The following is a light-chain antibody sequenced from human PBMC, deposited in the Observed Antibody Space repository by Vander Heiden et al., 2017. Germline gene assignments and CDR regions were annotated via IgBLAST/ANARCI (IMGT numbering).Light chain of an antibody. CDR1: SSDVGGYTF. CDR2: YIN. CDR3: CSYASRSTWV. Sequence: QSALTQPRSVSGSPGQSVTIPCTGTSSDVGGYTFVSWHQHHPGKAPKLILYYINNRPAGVPGRFSGSKACNTASLTISGLQADDEADYYFCSYASRSTWVFGGGTKLTVL. J-gene: IGLJ3*02. V-gene: IGLV2-11*01.